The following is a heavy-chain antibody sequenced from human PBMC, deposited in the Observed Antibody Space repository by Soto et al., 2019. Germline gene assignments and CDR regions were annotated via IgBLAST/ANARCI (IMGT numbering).Heavy chain of an antibody. D-gene: IGHD4-17*01. J-gene: IGHJ6*03. Sequence: ASVKVSCKASGYTFTSYYMHWVRQAPGQGLEWMGIINPSGGSTSYAQKFQGRVTMTRDTSTSTVYMELSSLRSEDTAVYYCALTVTTQIYYYYYMDVWGRGTTVTVSS. V-gene: IGHV1-46*03. CDR1: GYTFTSYY. CDR2: INPSGGST. CDR3: ALTVTTQIYYYYYMDV.